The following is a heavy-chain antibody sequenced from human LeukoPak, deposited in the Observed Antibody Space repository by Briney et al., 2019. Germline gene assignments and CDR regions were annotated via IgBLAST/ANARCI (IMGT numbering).Heavy chain of an antibody. CDR2: ISYDGSNK. CDR3: ARDLHNLDYFDY. D-gene: IGHD1-1*01. V-gene: IGHV3-30*03. Sequence: GGSLRLSCAASGFTFSVFGIHWVRQSPGKGLEWVAVISYDGSNKYYADSVKGRFTISRDNFKNTLSLQMNSLRAEDTAVYYCARDLHNLDYFDYWGQGTLVTVSS. CDR1: GFTFSVFG. J-gene: IGHJ4*02.